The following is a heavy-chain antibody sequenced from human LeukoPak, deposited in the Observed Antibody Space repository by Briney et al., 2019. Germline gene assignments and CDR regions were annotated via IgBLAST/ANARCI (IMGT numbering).Heavy chain of an antibody. CDR3: ARGSGGVPAAMQSGYYYGMDV. D-gene: IGHD2-2*01. Sequence: GASVKVSCKASGYTFTSYGISWVRQAPGQGLEWMGWISAYNGNTNYAQKLQGRVTMTTDTSTSTAYMELRSLRSDDTAVYYCARGSGGVPAAMQSGYYYGMDVWGQGTTVTVSS. J-gene: IGHJ6*02. V-gene: IGHV1-18*01. CDR2: ISAYNGNT. CDR1: GYTFTSYG.